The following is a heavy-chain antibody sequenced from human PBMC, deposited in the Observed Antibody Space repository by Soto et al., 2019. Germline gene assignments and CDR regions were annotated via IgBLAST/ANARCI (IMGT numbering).Heavy chain of an antibody. CDR1: GFTFGDYA. D-gene: IGHD5-18*01. CDR2: IRSKAYGGTT. V-gene: IGHV3-49*03. CDR3: TRDLGYSYGLNYYYYGMDV. J-gene: IGHJ6*02. Sequence: GGSLSLSCTASGFTFGDYAMSWFRQAPEKGLEWVGFIRSKAYGGTTEYAASVKGRFTISRDDSKSIAYLQMNSLKTEDTAVYYCTRDLGYSYGLNYYYYGMDVWGQGTTVTVSS.